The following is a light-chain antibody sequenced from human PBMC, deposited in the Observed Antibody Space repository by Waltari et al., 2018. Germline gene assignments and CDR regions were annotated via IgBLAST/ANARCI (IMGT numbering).Light chain of an antibody. CDR3: QQYLQWPPAIT. V-gene: IGKV3-15*01. J-gene: IGKJ5*01. CDR1: QNIDPR. CDR2: GAS. Sequence: ILLTQSPATLSVSPGERATLPFRASQNIDPRIAWYQHKPGKAPRLLIYGASTRAADIPARCSGSGFGTDVSLNINSLQSEDFAVYYCQQYLQWPPAITFGPGTRLDFK.